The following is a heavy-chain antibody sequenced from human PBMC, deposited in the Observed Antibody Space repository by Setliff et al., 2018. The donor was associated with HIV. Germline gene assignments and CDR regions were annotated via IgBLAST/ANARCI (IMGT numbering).Heavy chain of an antibody. J-gene: IGHJ3*01. Sequence: PSETLSLTCAVYGGSFSGYYWSWIRQPPGKGLEWIGEINHSGGTNYNPSLKSRVTISEDTSKNQFSLKLSSVTAADTAVYYCARVQMAYAAFDVWGQGTMGTV. D-gene: IGHD4-17*01. CDR2: INHSGGT. V-gene: IGHV4-34*01. CDR3: ARVQMAYAAFDV. CDR1: GGSFSGYY.